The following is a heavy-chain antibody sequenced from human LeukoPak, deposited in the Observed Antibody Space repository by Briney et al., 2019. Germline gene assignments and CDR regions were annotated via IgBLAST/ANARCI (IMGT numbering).Heavy chain of an antibody. Sequence: GGSLRLSCAASGFTVSSNYMSWVRQAPGKGLEWVSVIYSGGSTYYADSVKGRFTIPRNNSKNTLYLQMNSLRAEDTAVYYCARDRWRSSSWPYWGQGTLVTVSS. V-gene: IGHV3-66*01. CDR1: GFTVSSNY. CDR2: IYSGGST. J-gene: IGHJ4*02. D-gene: IGHD6-13*01. CDR3: ARDRWRSSSWPY.